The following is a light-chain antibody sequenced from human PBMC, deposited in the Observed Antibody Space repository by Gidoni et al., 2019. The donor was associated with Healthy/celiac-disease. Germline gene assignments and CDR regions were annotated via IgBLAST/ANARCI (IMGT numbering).Light chain of an antibody. Sequence: EIVLTKSPGPLSLSPGERATVSCRSIQSVSSSYLAWYQQKPGQAPRLLIYGASSRAPGIPDRFSGSGSGTDFTLTISRLEPEDFAVYYCQQYGSSPRTFGGGTKVEIK. CDR2: GAS. V-gene: IGKV3-20*01. CDR1: QSVSSSY. CDR3: QQYGSSPRT. J-gene: IGKJ4*01.